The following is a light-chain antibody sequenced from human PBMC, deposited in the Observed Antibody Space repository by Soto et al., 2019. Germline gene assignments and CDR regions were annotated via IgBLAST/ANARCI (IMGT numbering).Light chain of an antibody. CDR1: QRISSSY. CDR2: GAS. CDR3: QQYSNWPPWT. V-gene: IGKV3-15*01. J-gene: IGKJ1*01. Sequence: VLTPSPGTLSLSPVERATLSCRASQRISSSYLAWYQQKPGQAPRLLIHGASTRATGVPGRFSGSGSGTEFTLTISSLQSEDSAVYYCQQYSNWPPWTFGQGTKVDIK.